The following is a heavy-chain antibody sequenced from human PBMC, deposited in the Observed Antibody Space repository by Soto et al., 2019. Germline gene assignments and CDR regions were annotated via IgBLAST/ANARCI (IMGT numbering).Heavy chain of an antibody. CDR3: ARACGGSCYYYYGMDV. J-gene: IGHJ6*02. D-gene: IGHD2-15*01. CDR2: ISAYNGNT. Sequence: QVQLVQSGAEVKKPGASVKVSCKASGYTFTSYGISWVRQAPGQGLEWMGWISAYNGNTNYAQKLQGRVTMTTDTSTSTAYMELRSLGSDDTAVYYCARACGGSCYYYYGMDVWGQGTTVTVSS. CDR1: GYTFTSYG. V-gene: IGHV1-18*01.